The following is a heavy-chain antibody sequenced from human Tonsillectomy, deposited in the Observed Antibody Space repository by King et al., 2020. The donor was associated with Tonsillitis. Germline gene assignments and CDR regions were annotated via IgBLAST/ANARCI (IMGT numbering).Heavy chain of an antibody. V-gene: IGHV6-1*01. CDR2: TYYRSKWYN. J-gene: IGHJ4*02. Sequence: VQLQQSGPGLVKPSQTLSLTCAISGDSVSNNSAAWNWNRQSPSRGLEWLGRTYYRSKWYNDYAVSVKSRITINPDTSKNQFSLQLNSVTPEDTAVYYCASVLTWFGERRGFDYWGQGTLVTVSA. CDR1: GDSVSNNSAA. CDR3: ASVLTWFGERRGFDY. D-gene: IGHD3-10*01.